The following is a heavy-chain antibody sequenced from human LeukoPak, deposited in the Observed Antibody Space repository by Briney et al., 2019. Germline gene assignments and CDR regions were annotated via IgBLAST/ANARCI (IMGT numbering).Heavy chain of an antibody. Sequence: GGSLRLSCAASGFTFSGHSMNWVRQAPGKGLEWVSSISSSSTYIYYADSVKGRFTISRDNAKNSLYLQMNSLRAEDTAVYYCARDPTSSWETAFDIWGQGTMVTVSS. CDR3: ARDPTSSWETAFDI. J-gene: IGHJ3*02. CDR1: GFTFSGHS. V-gene: IGHV3-21*01. D-gene: IGHD1-26*01. CDR2: ISSSSTYI.